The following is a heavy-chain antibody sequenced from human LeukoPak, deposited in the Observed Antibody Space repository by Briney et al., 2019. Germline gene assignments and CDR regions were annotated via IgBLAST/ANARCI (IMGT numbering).Heavy chain of an antibody. J-gene: IGHJ5*02. D-gene: IGHD6-13*01. CDR3: ARAYSSSWYYNWFDP. V-gene: IGHV4-34*01. CDR2: INHSGST. CDR1: GGSFSGYY. Sequence: SETLSLTCAVYGGSFSGYYWSWIRQPPGKGLEWIGEINHSGSTHYNPSLKSRVTISVDTSKNQFSLKLRSVTAADTAMYYCARAYSSSWYYNWFDPWGQGTLVTVSS.